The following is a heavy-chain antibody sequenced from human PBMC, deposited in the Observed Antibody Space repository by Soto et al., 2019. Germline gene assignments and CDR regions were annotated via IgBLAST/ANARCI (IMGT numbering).Heavy chain of an antibody. Sequence: QVQLVESGGGVVQPGRSLRLSCAASGLTFSSYGMHWVRQAPGKGLEWVAVISYDGSNKYYADSVKGRFTISRDNSKNTLYLQMNSLRAEDTAVYYCAKSPGGYFDYWGQGTLVTVSS. CDR2: ISYDGSNK. J-gene: IGHJ4*02. CDR1: GLTFSSYG. CDR3: AKSPGGYFDY. D-gene: IGHD1-26*01. V-gene: IGHV3-30*18.